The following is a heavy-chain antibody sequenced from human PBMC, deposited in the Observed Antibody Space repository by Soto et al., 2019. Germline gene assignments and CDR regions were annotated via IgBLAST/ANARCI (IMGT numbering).Heavy chain of an antibody. Sequence: GELLRNRRRVAGGSSANFCGSRVRQMPGKGLEWMGRIDPSDSYTNYSPSFQGHVTISADKSISTAYLQWSSLKASDTAMYYCSLPGMAPATGTYGMDVWGQGTTVTVSS. CDR3: SLPGMAPATGTYGMDV. CDR2: IDPSDSYT. CDR1: GGSSANFC. D-gene: IGHD1-26*01. J-gene: IGHJ6*02. V-gene: IGHV5-10-1*01.